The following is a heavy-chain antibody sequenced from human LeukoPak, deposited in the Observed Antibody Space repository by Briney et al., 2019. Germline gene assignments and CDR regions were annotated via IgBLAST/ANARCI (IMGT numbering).Heavy chain of an antibody. V-gene: IGHV4-31*03. CDR1: GGSISSGGYY. CDR3: ARGGSYFRRWFDP. J-gene: IGHJ5*02. Sequence: PSETLSLTCTVSGGSISSGGYYWSWIRQHPGKGLEWIGYIYYSGSTNYNPSLKSRVTISVDTSKNQFSLKLSSVTAADTAVYYCARGGSYFRRWFDPWGQGTLVTVSS. D-gene: IGHD3-10*02. CDR2: IYYSGST.